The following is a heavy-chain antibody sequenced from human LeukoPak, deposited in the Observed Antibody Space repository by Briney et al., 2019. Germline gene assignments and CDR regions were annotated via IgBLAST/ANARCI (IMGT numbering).Heavy chain of an antibody. CDR1: GFTFSSYG. Sequence: GRSLRLSCAASGFTFSSYGMHWVRQAPGKGLEGVAVISYDGSNKYYADSVKGRFTISRDNSKNTLYLQMNSLRAEDTAVYYCAKDRIRGYYGSGSYLGYWGQGTLVTVSS. J-gene: IGHJ4*02. CDR2: ISYDGSNK. D-gene: IGHD3-10*01. CDR3: AKDRIRGYYGSGSYLGY. V-gene: IGHV3-30*18.